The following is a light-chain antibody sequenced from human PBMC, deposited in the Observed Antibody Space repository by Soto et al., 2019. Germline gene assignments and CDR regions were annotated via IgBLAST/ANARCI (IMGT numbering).Light chain of an antibody. Sequence: EIVLTQSPGTLSLSPGERATLSCRASQSVSSSYLAWYQQKPGQAPSLLIYGASSRATGVPDRFSGSGSGTDFTLTISRLEAEDFAVYYCQQYGTSHQLTFGGGTKVDIK. CDR2: GAS. V-gene: IGKV3-20*01. CDR3: QQYGTSHQLT. CDR1: QSVSSSY. J-gene: IGKJ4*01.